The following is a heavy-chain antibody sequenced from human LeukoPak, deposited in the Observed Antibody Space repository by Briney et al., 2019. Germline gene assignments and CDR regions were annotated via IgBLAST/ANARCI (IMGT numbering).Heavy chain of an antibody. Sequence: GGSLRLSCAASGFTFSDYAMSWVRQATGKGLEWVSGIGNSGHSTYYADSVKGRFTISRGNSRNTLYLQMNSLRVEDTALFYCAKDFSSGYLGDGFDIWGQGTMVTVSA. CDR1: GFTFSDYA. D-gene: IGHD3-22*01. CDR2: IGNSGHST. CDR3: AKDFSSGYLGDGFDI. V-gene: IGHV3-23*01. J-gene: IGHJ3*02.